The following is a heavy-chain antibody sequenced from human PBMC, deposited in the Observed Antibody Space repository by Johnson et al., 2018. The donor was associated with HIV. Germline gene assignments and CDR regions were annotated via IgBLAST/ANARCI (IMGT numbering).Heavy chain of an antibody. D-gene: IGHD4-23*01. J-gene: IGHJ3*02. CDR2: ISYDGTKK. V-gene: IGHV3-30*04. CDR1: GFTFDDYA. CDR3: AKESETYGGNIGFQHAFDI. Sequence: VQLVESGGGLVQPGGSLRLSCAASGFTFDDYAMTWVRQAPGKGLEWVAIISYDGTKKYYADSVRGRFIISRDNSKNTLYLQMNSLRADDTAVYYCAKESETYGGNIGFQHAFDIWGQGTMVTVSS.